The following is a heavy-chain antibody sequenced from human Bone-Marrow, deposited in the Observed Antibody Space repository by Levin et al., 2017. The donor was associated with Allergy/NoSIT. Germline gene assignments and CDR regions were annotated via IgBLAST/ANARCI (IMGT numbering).Heavy chain of an antibody. CDR2: IKQDGSEK. CDR3: ARFGLVPNYYDYYMDV. Sequence: GGSLRLSCAASGFTFSSYWMSWVRQAPGKGLEWVANIKQDGSEKYYVDSVKGRFTISRDNAKNSLYLQMNSLRAEDTAVYYCARFGLVPNYYDYYMDVWGKGTTVTVSS. D-gene: IGHD6-19*01. V-gene: IGHV3-7*04. J-gene: IGHJ6*03. CDR1: GFTFSSYW.